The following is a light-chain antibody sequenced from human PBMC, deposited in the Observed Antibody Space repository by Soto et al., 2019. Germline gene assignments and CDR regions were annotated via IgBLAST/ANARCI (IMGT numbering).Light chain of an antibody. CDR2: EIN. Sequence: QSALTQPPSASGSPGQSVTISCTGTSSDVGAYDYVSWYQQHPGKAPKLMIYEINKRPSGVPDRFSGSKSGNTASLTVSGLQAEDEADDYCSSAGSNNFPYVFGTGTKGTAL. V-gene: IGLV2-8*01. CDR3: SSAGSNNFPYV. CDR1: SSDVGAYDY. J-gene: IGLJ1*01.